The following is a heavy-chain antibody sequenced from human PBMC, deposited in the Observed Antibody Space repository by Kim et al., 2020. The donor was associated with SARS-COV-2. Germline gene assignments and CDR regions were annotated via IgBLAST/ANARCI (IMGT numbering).Heavy chain of an antibody. V-gene: IGHV1-69*13. D-gene: IGHD3-22*01. CDR1: GGTFSSYA. Sequence: SVKVSCKASGGTFSSYAISWVRQAPGQGLEWMGGIIPIFGTANYAQKFQGRVTITADESTSTAYMELSSLRSEDTAVYYCARVGGWDSSGYSPFDYWGQGTLVTVSS. J-gene: IGHJ4*02. CDR3: ARVGGWDSSGYSPFDY. CDR2: IIPIFGTA.